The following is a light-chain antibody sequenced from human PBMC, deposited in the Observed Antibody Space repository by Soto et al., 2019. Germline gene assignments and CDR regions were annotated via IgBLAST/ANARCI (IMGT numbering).Light chain of an antibody. V-gene: IGLV2-14*03. Sequence: QSALTQPASVSGSPGQSITISCAGTSSDVGGHNYVSWYQQHPGKAPKLIIYDVNNRPSGVSNRFSGSKSGNTASLTISGLQAEDEADYCCYSHRSSSTLDVFGTGTKLTVL. CDR1: SSDVGGHNY. J-gene: IGLJ1*01. CDR2: DVN. CDR3: YSHRSSSTLDV.